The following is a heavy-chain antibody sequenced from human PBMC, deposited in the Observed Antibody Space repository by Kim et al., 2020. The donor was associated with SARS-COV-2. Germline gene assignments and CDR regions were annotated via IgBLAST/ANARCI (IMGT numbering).Heavy chain of an antibody. D-gene: IGHD5-12*01. J-gene: IGHJ3*01. CDR3: ATGGLYSGYDY. CDR1: GFTFSNYA. V-gene: IGHV3-23*01. CDR2: ISGSDGTT. Sequence: GGSLRLSCAASGFTFSNYAMSWVRLAPGKGLEWVSTISGSDGTTYYADSVKGRFTISRDNSKNTLYLQMDSLRAEDTALYYCATGGLYSGYDYWGQGTVV.